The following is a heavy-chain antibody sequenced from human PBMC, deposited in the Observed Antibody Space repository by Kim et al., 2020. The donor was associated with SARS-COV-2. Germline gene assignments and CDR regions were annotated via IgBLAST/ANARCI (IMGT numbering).Heavy chain of an antibody. D-gene: IGHD3-10*01. Sequence: SETLSLTCAVYGGSFSGYYWSWIRQPPGKGLEWIGEINHSGSTNYNPSLKSRVTISVDTSKNQFSLKLSSVTAADTAVYYCARAGELWFGKNWFDPWGQRTLVTVSS. CDR3: ARAGELWFGKNWFDP. V-gene: IGHV4-34*01. CDR1: GGSFSGYY. J-gene: IGHJ5*02. CDR2: INHSGST.